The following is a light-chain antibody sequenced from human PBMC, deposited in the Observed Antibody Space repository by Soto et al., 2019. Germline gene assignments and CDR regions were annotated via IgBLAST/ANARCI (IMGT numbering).Light chain of an antibody. CDR2: AAS. J-gene: IGKJ1*01. CDR1: QGIRND. CDR3: LQEYNYPKT. Sequence: AILIPRAPECVSASVWDIVTITFVASQGIRNDLGWYQQKPGIAPKLLVYAASSLQRGLPSRSSGSGSATDFTLTISSLHPEDFATYYCLQEYNYPKTFGHGTKVDIK. V-gene: IGKV1-6*01.